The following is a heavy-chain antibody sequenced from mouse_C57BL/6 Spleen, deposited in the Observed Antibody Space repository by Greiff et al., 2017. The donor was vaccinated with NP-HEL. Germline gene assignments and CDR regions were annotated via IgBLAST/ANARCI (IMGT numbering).Heavy chain of an antibody. D-gene: IGHD2-5*01. V-gene: IGHV1-20*01. CDR3: ARYSNYVAMDY. J-gene: IGHJ4*01. CDR2: INPYNGDT. CDR1: GYSFTGYF. Sequence: VQLQQSGPELVKPGDSVKISCKASGYSFTGYFMNWVMQSHGKSLEWIGRINPYNGDTFYNQKFKGKATLTVDKSSSTAHMELRSLTSEDSAVYYCARYSNYVAMDYWGQGTSVTVSS.